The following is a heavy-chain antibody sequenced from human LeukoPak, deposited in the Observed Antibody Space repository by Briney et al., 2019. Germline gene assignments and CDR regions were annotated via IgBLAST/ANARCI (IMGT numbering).Heavy chain of an antibody. V-gene: IGHV3-23*01. CDR1: GFTFSNYA. J-gene: IGHJ4*02. CDR2: ISGGGGST. CDR3: AKGGKWDVTPFDY. D-gene: IGHD1-26*01. Sequence: GGSLRLSCAASGFTFSNYAMSWVRQAPGKGLEWVSTISGGGGSTYYADSVKGRFTISRDNSKNTLYLQVNSLRAEDTAVYYCAKGGKWDVTPFDYWGQGTLVTVSS.